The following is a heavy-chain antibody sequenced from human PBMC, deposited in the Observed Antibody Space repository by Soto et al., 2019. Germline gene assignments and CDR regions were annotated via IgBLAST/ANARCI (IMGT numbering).Heavy chain of an antibody. D-gene: IGHD2-15*01. V-gene: IGHV3-7*01. CDR2: IQQDGSEK. CDR3: ARGADCSGGTCYSYYYGMDV. Sequence: GGSLRLSCEASGFTFSRFWMIWVRQAPGRGLEWVANIQQDGSEKYYVDSVKGRFTISRDNTKNSLYLQMDSLRAEDTAVYYCARGADCSGGTCYSYYYGMDVWGQGTTVTVS. J-gene: IGHJ6*02. CDR1: GFTFSRFW.